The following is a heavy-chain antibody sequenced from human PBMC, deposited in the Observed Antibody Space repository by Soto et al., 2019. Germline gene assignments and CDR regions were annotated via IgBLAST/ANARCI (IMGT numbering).Heavy chain of an antibody. CDR1: SAPVSSTTYT. V-gene: IGHV4-39*01. CDR2: VYYGGRS. J-gene: IGHJ6*02. Sequence: PSETLSLTCTVFSAPVSSTTYTWGWIRQPPGKGLEWVASVYYGGRSYYNPTLNSRVTISVDTSKNQFSLKMTSVTAADTAVYYCARLNRYCVRGSCHGHYAMDVWGQGTTLTV. D-gene: IGHD2-2*01. CDR3: ARLNRYCVRGSCHGHYAMDV.